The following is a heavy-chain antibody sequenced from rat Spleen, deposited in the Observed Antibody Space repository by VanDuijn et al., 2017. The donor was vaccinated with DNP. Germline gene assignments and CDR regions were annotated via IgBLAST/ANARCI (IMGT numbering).Heavy chain of an antibody. CDR1: GFSLTSYN. Sequence: QVQLKESGPGLVQPSQTLSLTCTVAGFSLTSYNVHWVRQPPGKGLEWMGRMQSGGNTDYNSALKPRLSISRDTSESRVFLTVNSLQTEDTGIYYCNRNEFGQPGVYWGQGVMVTVSS. D-gene: IGHD1-4*01. J-gene: IGHJ2*01. V-gene: IGHV2S13*01. CDR3: NRNEFGQPGVY. CDR2: MQSGGNT.